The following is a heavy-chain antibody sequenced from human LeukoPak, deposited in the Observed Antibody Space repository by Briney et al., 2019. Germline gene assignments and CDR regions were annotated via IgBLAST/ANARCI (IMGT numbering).Heavy chain of an antibody. Sequence: PGGSLRLSCAASGFTFSSYWMHRVRQVPGKGLVWVSRIHGDGTITNYEDSVKGRFTIYRDNARNTVYLQMHSLRAEDTAIYYCARNFVGSSTSDFDSWGQGTQVTVSS. V-gene: IGHV3-74*01. CDR2: IHGDGTIT. J-gene: IGHJ4*02. D-gene: IGHD2-2*01. CDR1: GFTFSSYW. CDR3: ARNFVGSSTSDFDS.